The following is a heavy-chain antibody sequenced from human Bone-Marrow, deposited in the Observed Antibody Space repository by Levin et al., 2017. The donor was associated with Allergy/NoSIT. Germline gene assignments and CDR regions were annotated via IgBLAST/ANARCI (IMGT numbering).Heavy chain of an antibody. CDR1: GFHFDNYA. CDR2: ISYDGSRI. Sequence: PGESLKISCAASGFHFDNYAMHWVRQAPGKGLEWVAVISYDGSRIYNADSVKGRFTISRDNSKNTLILHMNSLRPDDTGLYFCARTSPPYKTNLGTRGHFDSWGQGTLVTVSS. J-gene: IGHJ4*02. CDR3: ARTSPPYKTNLGTRGHFDS. V-gene: IGHV3-30-3*01. D-gene: IGHD1-1*01.